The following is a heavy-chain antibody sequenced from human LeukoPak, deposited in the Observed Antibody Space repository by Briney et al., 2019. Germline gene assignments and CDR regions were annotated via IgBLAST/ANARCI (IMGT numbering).Heavy chain of an antibody. CDR3: ARVLKGVYYFYMDV. D-gene: IGHD3-16*01. Sequence: GASVKVSCKASGYTFTGYYMHWVRQAPGQGLEWMGWINPNSGGTNYAQKLQGRVTMTTDTSTSTAYMELRSLRSDDTAVYYCARVLKGVYYFYMDVWGKGTTVTVSS. J-gene: IGHJ6*03. CDR1: GYTFTGYY. V-gene: IGHV1-2*02. CDR2: INPNSGGT.